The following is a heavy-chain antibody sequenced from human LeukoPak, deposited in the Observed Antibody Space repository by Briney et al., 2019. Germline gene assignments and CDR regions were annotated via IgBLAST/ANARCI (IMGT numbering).Heavy chain of an antibody. CDR3: ARDRSGYDGFG. Sequence: GGSLRLSCAASGFTFSSYAMHWVRQAPGKGLEWVAVISYDGSNKYYADSVKGRFTISRDNSKNTLHLQMNSLRAEDTAVYYCARDRSGYDGFGWGQGTLVTVSS. CDR2: ISYDGSNK. J-gene: IGHJ4*02. D-gene: IGHD5-12*01. V-gene: IGHV3-30*04. CDR1: GFTFSSYA.